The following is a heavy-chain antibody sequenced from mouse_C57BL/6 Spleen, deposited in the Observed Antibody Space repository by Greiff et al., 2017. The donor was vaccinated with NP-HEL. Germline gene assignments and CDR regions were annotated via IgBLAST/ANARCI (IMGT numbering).Heavy chain of an antibody. Sequence: EVKLVESGEGLVKPGGSLKLSCAASGFTFSSYAMSWVRQTPEKRLEWVAYISSGGDYIYYADTVKGRFTISRDNARNTLYLQMSSLKSEDTAMYYCTRDREDYYGSSYGNYAMDYWGQGTSVTVSS. D-gene: IGHD1-1*01. CDR1: GFTFSSYA. CDR2: ISSGGDYI. V-gene: IGHV5-9-1*02. J-gene: IGHJ4*01. CDR3: TRDREDYYGSSYGNYAMDY.